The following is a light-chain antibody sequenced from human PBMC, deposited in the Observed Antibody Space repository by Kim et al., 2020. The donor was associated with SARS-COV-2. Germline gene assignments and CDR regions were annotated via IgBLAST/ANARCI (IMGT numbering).Light chain of an antibody. CDR1: QSISSN. CDR3: QQYHNMQT. V-gene: IGKV3-15*01. J-gene: IGKJ2*01. CDR2: GAS. Sequence: EIVITQSPATLSVSPGERATLSCRASQSISSNLAWYQQKPGQAPRLLIYGASTRATDIPVRFSGSGSGTEFTLTISSLQSEDFVVYYCQQYHNMQTFGQGTKLEI.